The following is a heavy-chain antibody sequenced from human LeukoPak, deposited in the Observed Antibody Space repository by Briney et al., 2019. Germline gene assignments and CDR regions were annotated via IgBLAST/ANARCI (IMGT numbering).Heavy chain of an antibody. CDR3: ARDRRGLVHYFDY. V-gene: IGHV4-59*01. CDR2: IYYSGST. J-gene: IGHJ4*02. D-gene: IGHD6-19*01. CDR1: GGSISSYY. Sequence: ASETLSLTCTVSGGSISSYYWSWIRQPPGKGLEWIGYIYYSGSTNYNPSLKSRVTISVDTSKNQFSLKLSSVTAADTAVYYCARDRRGLVHYFDYWGQGTLVTVSS.